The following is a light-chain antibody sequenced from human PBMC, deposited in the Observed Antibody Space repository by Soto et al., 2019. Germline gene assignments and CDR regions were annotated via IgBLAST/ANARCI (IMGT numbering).Light chain of an antibody. V-gene: IGKV3-11*01. J-gene: IGKJ2*01. CDR3: QQRSRWARDT. CDR1: QNVGHN. Sequence: EVVLTQSPATLSLSPGESATLSCRASQNVGHNLAWYQQTPGQAPRLLIYAASDRATGIPARFRGSGSDTDFPLTIPRVEPEDFAVYYCQQRSRWARDTFGQGTKLEIK. CDR2: AAS.